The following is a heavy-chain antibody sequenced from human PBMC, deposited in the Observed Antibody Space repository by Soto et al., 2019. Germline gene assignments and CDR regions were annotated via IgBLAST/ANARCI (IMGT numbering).Heavy chain of an antibody. D-gene: IGHD1-7*01. CDR1: GGSISSSSW. J-gene: IGHJ4*02. Sequence: QVQLQESGPGLVKPSWTLSLTCAVSGGSISSSSWWTWVRQSPGKGLEWIGEIFESWATNHNPSLKRRLTMSVDKPKNQSSLNPSSLTAADTAVYFCTTSHAGELNNWGQGTLVTVSS. CDR3: TTSHAGELNN. V-gene: IGHV4-4*02. CDR2: IFESWAT.